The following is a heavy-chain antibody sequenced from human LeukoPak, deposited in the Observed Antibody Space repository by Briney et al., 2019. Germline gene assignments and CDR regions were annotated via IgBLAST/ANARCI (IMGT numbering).Heavy chain of an antibody. CDR1: GFNLNSYA. V-gene: IGHV3-30*02. J-gene: IGHJ4*02. D-gene: IGHD6-6*01. Sequence: PRGSLRLSCAVSGFNLNSYAMHWIPQAPGKGLQPVAVIRHDEAKSFYAVSVQVLFTISRDTSKKLLYLQMNSLRVEDTAVYYCAKEYTPSSPLGELDSWGQGTLVTVSS. CDR3: AKEYTPSSPLGELDS. CDR2: IRHDEAKS.